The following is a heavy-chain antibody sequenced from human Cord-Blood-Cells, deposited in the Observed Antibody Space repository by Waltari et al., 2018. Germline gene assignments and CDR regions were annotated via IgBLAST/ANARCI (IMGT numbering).Heavy chain of an antibody. J-gene: IGHJ4*02. CDR1: GGSFSGYY. D-gene: IGHD6-6*01. Sequence: QVQLQQWGAGLLKPSETLSLTCAVYGGSFSGYYWSWIRQPPGKGLEWIGEINHRGSNNYNPSLKSRVTISVDTSKNQFSLKLSSGTAADTAVYYCARLGIAARRGNFDYWGQGTLVTVSS. CDR3: ARLGIAARRGNFDY. V-gene: IGHV4-34*01. CDR2: INHRGSN.